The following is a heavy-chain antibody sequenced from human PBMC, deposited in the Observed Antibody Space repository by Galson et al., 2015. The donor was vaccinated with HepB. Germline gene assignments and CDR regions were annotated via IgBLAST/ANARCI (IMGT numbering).Heavy chain of an antibody. V-gene: IGHV1-3*01. Sequence: SVKVSCKASGYTFTSYAMHWVRQAPGQRLEWMGWINAGNGNTKYSQKFQGRVTITRDTSASTAYMELSSLRSEDTAVYYCATHSYYYDILTGRKAGWGQGTLVTVSS. D-gene: IGHD3-9*01. CDR1: GYTFTSYA. CDR3: ATHSYYYDILTGRKAG. CDR2: INAGNGNT. J-gene: IGHJ4*02.